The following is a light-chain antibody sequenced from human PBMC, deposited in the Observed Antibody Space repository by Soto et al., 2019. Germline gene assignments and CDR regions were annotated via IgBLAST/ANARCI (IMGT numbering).Light chain of an antibody. CDR1: SSDVGGYNY. V-gene: IGLV2-8*01. J-gene: IGLJ2*01. CDR2: DVN. Sequence: QSFLTQPPSASGSPGQSVAISCSGTSSDVGGYNYVSWYQQHPGKAPKLMIYDVNKRPSGVPDRFSGSKSGNTASLTVSGLQADDEADYYCISYAGSNKPAFGGGTKLTVL. CDR3: ISYAGSNKPA.